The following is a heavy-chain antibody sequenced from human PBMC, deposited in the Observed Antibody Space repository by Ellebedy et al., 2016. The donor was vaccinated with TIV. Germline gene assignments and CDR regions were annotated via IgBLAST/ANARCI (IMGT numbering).Heavy chain of an antibody. D-gene: IGHD2/OR15-2a*01. J-gene: IGHJ4*02. Sequence: GGSLRLSCAAFGFTFSNYAFYWVRQAPDKGLEWVAVISYDGSEKYYADSVKGRFTISRDKSEDTVYLQMSSLRSEDTAVYFCARAPEGIVILSPDYWGQGTLVTVSS. CDR1: GFTFSNYA. CDR3: ARAPEGIVILSPDY. V-gene: IGHV3-30-3*01. CDR2: ISYDGSEK.